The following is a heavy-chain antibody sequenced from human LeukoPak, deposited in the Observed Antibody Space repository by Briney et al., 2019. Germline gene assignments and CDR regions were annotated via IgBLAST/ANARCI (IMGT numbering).Heavy chain of an antibody. J-gene: IGHJ5*02. CDR3: ARAWNYGWFDP. Sequence: SETLSLTCAVYGGSFSGYYWSWIRQPPGKGLEWIGEINHSGSTNYNPSLKSRVTISVDTSKNQFSLKLSSVTAADTAVYYCARAWNYGWFDPWGQGTLVTVSS. D-gene: IGHD1-7*01. CDR1: GGSFSGYY. CDR2: INHSGST. V-gene: IGHV4-34*01.